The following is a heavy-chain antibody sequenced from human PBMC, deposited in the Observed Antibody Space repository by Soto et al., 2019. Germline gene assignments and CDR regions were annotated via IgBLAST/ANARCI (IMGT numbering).Heavy chain of an antibody. Sequence: SETLSLTCTVSGGSISSGGYYWSWIRQHPGKGLEWIGYIYYSGSTYYNPSLKSRVTISVDTSKNQFSLKLSSVTAADTAVYYCARGDDYGDPIVYFDYWRQGTLVTVSS. V-gene: IGHV4-31*03. CDR3: ARGDDYGDPIVYFDY. CDR2: IYYSGST. J-gene: IGHJ4*02. D-gene: IGHD4-17*01. CDR1: GGSISSGGYY.